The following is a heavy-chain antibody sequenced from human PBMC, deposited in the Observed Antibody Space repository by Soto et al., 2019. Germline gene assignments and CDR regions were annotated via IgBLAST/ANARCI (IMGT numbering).Heavy chain of an antibody. CDR2: IYYSGST. CDR1: GGSISSSSYY. V-gene: IGHV4-39*01. Sequence: QLQLQESGPGLVKPSETLSLTCTVSGGSISSSSYYWGWIRQPPGKGLEWIGSIYYSGSTYYNPSLKSRVTISVDTSKNQFSLKLSSVTAADTAVYYCATDTATRGYAFDIWGQGTMVTVSS. J-gene: IGHJ3*02. D-gene: IGHD4-17*01. CDR3: ATDTATRGYAFDI.